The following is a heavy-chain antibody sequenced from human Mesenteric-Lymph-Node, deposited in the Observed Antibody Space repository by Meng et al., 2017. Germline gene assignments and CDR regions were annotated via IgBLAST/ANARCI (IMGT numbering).Heavy chain of an antibody. CDR2: MNPNSGNT. CDR1: GYTFTSYD. J-gene: IGHJ4*02. V-gene: IGHV1-8*01. D-gene: IGHD5-24*01. CDR3: AREQFDYHFATISYKTDYYFDY. Sequence: ASVKVSCKASGYTFTSYDINWVRQATGQGLEWMGWMNPNSGNTGYAQKFQGRVTMTRNTSISTAYMELSSLRSDDTAVYYCAREQFDYHFATISYKTDYYFDYWGQGALVTVSS.